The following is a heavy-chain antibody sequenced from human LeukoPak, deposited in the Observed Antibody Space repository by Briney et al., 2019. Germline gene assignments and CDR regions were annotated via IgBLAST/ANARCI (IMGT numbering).Heavy chain of an antibody. CDR2: IKNDGYET. J-gene: IGHJ3*02. D-gene: IGHD2-21*02. V-gene: IGHV3-74*01. Sequence: PGGSLRLSCAASGFTFSSYWMPWVRQAPGKGLMWVSRIKNDGYETNYADSVKGRFTISRDNAKNTLYLQMDSLRAEDTAVYYCARGSSIVVVTAAFDIWGQGTMVTVSS. CDR3: ARGSSIVVVTAAFDI. CDR1: GFTFSSYW.